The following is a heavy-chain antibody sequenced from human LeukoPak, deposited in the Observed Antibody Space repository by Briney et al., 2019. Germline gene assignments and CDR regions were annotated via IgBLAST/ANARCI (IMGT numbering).Heavy chain of an antibody. CDR3: AKTNYYDSSGYDY. Sequence: GGSLRLSCAASGFTFSSYWMHWVRQAPGKGPVWVSRINSDGSDTSYADSVKGRFTVSRDNAKNTLYLQMNSLRAEDTAVYYCAKTNYYDSSGYDYWGQGTLVTVSS. J-gene: IGHJ4*02. V-gene: IGHV3-74*01. CDR1: GFTFSSYW. D-gene: IGHD3-22*01. CDR2: INSDGSDT.